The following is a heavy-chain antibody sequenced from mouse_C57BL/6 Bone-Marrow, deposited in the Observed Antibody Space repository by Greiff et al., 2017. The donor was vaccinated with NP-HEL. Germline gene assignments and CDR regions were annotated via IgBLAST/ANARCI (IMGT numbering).Heavy chain of an antibody. CDR1: GFTFSSYA. J-gene: IGHJ3*01. D-gene: IGHD2-3*01. CDR3: ARSYDGYYGGFAY. CDR2: ISDGGSYT. Sequence: DVMLVESGGGLVKPGGSLKLSCAASGFTFSSYAMSWVRQTPEKRLEWVATISDGGSYTYYPDNVKGRFPISRDNAKNNLYLQMSHLKSEDTAMYYCARSYDGYYGGFAYWGQGTLVTVSA. V-gene: IGHV5-4*03.